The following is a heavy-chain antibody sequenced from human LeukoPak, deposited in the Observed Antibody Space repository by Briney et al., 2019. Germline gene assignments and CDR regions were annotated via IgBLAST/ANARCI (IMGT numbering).Heavy chain of an antibody. D-gene: IGHD3/OR15-3a*01. CDR1: GFTFSSYW. J-gene: IGHJ3*02. CDR2: INSDGSST. Sequence: PGGSLRLSCAASGFTFSSYWMHWVRQAPGKGLVWVSRINSDGSSTSYADSVKGRFTIYRDNAKNTLYLQMNSLRAEDTAVYYCARDRGGGLQSHAFDIWGQGIIVTVSS. V-gene: IGHV3-74*01. CDR3: ARDRGGGLQSHAFDI.